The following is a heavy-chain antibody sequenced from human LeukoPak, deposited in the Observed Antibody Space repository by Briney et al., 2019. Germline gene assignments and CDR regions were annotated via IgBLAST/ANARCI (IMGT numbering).Heavy chain of an antibody. CDR1: GFTFSSYA. CDR2: ISGSGGST. V-gene: IGHV3-23*01. CDR3: AGRRVLDASFDY. J-gene: IGHJ4*02. Sequence: QPGGSLRLSCAASGFTFSSYAMSWVRQAPGKGLEWVSAISGSGGSTYYVESVKGRFTISRDNSKNTLFLQMNRLRAEDTAVYYCAGRRVLDASFDYWGQGTLVIVSS. D-gene: IGHD3-16*01.